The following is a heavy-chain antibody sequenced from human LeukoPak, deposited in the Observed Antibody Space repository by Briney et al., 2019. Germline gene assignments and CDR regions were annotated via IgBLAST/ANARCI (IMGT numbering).Heavy chain of an antibody. CDR2: ISWNSGSI. CDR1: GFTFDDYA. CDR3: AKTFDI. Sequence: SGGSLRLSCAASGFTFDDYAMHWVRQAPGKGLEWVSGISWNSGSIGYADSVKGRLTISRDNAKNSLYLQMNSLGAEDTALYYCAKTFDIWGQGTMVTVSS. V-gene: IGHV3-9*01. J-gene: IGHJ3*02.